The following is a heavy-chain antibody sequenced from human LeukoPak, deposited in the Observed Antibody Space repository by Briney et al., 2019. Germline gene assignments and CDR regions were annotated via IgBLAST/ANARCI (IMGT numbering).Heavy chain of an antibody. CDR2: INHSGST. J-gene: IGHJ4*02. D-gene: IGHD3-22*01. CDR1: GYSISSGYY. V-gene: IGHV4-38-2*02. Sequence: PSETLSLTCTVPGYSISSGYYWGWIRQPPGKGLEWIGEINHSGSTNYNPSLKSRVTISVDTSKNQFSLKLSSVTAADTAVYYCARQTLIRKLYIYYDSSGYSKGYFDYWGQGTLVTVSS. CDR3: ARQTLIRKLYIYYDSSGYSKGYFDY.